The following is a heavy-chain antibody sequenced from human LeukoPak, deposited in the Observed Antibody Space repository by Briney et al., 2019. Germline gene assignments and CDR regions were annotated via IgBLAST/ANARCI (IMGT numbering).Heavy chain of an antibody. CDR2: INPNSGGT. J-gene: IGHJ3*02. V-gene: IGHV1-2*02. CDR1: GYTFTGYY. CDR3: ARGRPDEWLATTIDAFDI. Sequence: GASVKVSCKASGYTFTGYYMHWVRQAPGQGLEWMGWINPNSGGTNYAQKFQGRVTMTRDTSTSTVYMELSSLRSEDTAVYYCARGRPDEWLATTIDAFDIWGQGTMVTVSS. D-gene: IGHD3-3*01.